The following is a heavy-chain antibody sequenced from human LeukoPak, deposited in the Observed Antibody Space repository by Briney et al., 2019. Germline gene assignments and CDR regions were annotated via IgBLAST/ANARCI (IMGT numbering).Heavy chain of an antibody. J-gene: IGHJ4*02. CDR1: GGTFSSYA. Sequence: SVKVSCKASGGTFSSYAISWVRQAPGQGLEWMGGIIPIFGTANYAQKFQGRVTITTDESTSTAYMELSSLRAEDTALYYCAKDIGIAVAGTNFDYWGQGTLVTVSS. CDR3: AKDIGIAVAGTNFDY. V-gene: IGHV1-69*05. CDR2: IIPIFGTA. D-gene: IGHD6-19*01.